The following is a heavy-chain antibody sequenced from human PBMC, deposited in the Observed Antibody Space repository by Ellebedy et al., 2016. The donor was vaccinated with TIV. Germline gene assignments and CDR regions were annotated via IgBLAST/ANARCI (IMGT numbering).Heavy chain of an antibody. CDR1: GSTSGHYG. D-gene: IGHD4-17*01. J-gene: IGHJ4*02. Sequence: GGSLRLXCAASGSTSGHYGMHWARKAPGKGLEWVAVMGYDGSGASYADSVKGRFTISRDNSNSTLYLEMNSLRAEDTAIYYCAKDPGGLTTMTTPDWGQGTLVTVSS. CDR2: MGYDGSGA. V-gene: IGHV3-33*06. CDR3: AKDPGGLTTMTTPD.